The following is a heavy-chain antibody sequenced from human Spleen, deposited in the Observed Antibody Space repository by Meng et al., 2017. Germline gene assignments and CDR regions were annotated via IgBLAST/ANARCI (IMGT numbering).Heavy chain of an antibody. CDR1: GFTLNTYG. V-gene: IGHV3-23*01. CDR2: ISSGGHT. D-gene: IGHD6-19*01. CDR3: AKDRQQWLAEVDY. Sequence: GESLKISCAASGFTLNTYGMTWVRQAPGKGLEWVSSISSGGHTYHADSVKGRFTISRDNFKNTVYLQMNSLRAEDTAVYYCAKDRQQWLAEVDYWGQGTLVTVSS. J-gene: IGHJ4*02.